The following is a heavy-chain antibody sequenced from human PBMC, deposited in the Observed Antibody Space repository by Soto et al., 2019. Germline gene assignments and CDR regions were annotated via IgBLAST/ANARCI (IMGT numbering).Heavy chain of an antibody. D-gene: IGHD2-8*01. V-gene: IGHV1-18*04. CDR1: GYVFRNFG. CDR3: AREGAALRTYQYFSDY. J-gene: IGHJ4*02. CDR2: ISAYNGIT. Sequence: ASVKVSCKASGYVFRNFGISWVRQAPGQGLEWMGRISAYNGITNYEQKFQDRVSLTTDTSTSTAYMELRSLTSDDTAVYYCAREGAALRTYQYFSDYWGQGTLVNVS.